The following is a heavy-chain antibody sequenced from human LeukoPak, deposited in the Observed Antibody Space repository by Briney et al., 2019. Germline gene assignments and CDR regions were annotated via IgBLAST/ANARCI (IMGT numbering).Heavy chain of an antibody. CDR2: ISYGGSNK. CDR3: AKAYSSSALDY. CDR1: GFTFSSYG. D-gene: IGHD6-13*01. Sequence: GRSLRLSCAASGFTFSSYGMHWVRQAPGKGLEWVAVISYGGSNKYYADSVKGRFTISRDNSKNTLYLQMNSLRAEDTAVYYCAKAYSSSALDYWGQGTLVTVSS. J-gene: IGHJ4*02. V-gene: IGHV3-30*18.